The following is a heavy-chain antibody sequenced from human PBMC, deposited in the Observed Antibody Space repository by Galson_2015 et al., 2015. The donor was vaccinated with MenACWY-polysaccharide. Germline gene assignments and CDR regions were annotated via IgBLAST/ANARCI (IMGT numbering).Heavy chain of an antibody. V-gene: IGHV1-8*01. D-gene: IGHD2-15*01. J-gene: IGHJ4*02. CDR2: TTASSGNA. CDR3: ATGTGVVGDS. CDR1: GYTFTSKD. Sequence: SVKVSCKASGYTFTSKDINWVRQAAGQGLEWMGWTTASSGNAVYAQKFQDRVTLTRDTSTSTVYMELSSLRSEDTGVYYCATGTGVVGDSWGQGTLATV.